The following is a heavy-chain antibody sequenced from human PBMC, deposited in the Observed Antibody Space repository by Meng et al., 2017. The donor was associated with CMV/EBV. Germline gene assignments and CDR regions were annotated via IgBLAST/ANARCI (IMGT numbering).Heavy chain of an antibody. J-gene: IGHJ6*02. Sequence: GGSLRLSCAASGFTFSSYAMHWVRQAPGKGLAWVAVISYDGSNKYYADSVKGRFTISRDNSKNTLYLQMNSLRAEDTAVYYCARDSVGDIVVVPAAMKGAYYYYGMDVWGQGTTVTVSS. V-gene: IGHV3-30*04. CDR1: GFTFSSYA. CDR3: ARDSVGDIVVVPAAMKGAYYYYGMDV. CDR2: ISYDGSNK. D-gene: IGHD2-2*01.